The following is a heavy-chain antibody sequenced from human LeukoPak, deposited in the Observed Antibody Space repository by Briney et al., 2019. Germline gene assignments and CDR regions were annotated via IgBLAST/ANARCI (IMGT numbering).Heavy chain of an antibody. Sequence: SETLSLTCTVSGGSISSSSYYWGWIRQPPGKGLEWIGSIYYSGSTYYNPSLKSRVTISVDTSKNQFSLKLSSVTAAGTAVYYRASLAEYYYDSSGTAAGAFDIWGQGTMVTVSS. CDR3: ASLAEYYYDSSGTAAGAFDI. D-gene: IGHD3-22*01. CDR1: GGSISSSSYY. J-gene: IGHJ3*02. V-gene: IGHV4-39*07. CDR2: IYYSGST.